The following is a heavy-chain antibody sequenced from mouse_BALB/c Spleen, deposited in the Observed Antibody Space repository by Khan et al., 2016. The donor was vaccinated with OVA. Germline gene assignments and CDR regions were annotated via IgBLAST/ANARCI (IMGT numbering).Heavy chain of an antibody. V-gene: IGHV3-2*02. CDR1: DYSITSDYA. CDR2: ISYSGST. D-gene: IGHD2-2*01. Sequence: EVKLEVSGPGLVKPSQSLSLTCTVTDYSITSDYAWNWIRQFPGNKLEWMGYISYSGSTSYHPSLKSRISFTRDTSKNQFFLQLNSVTPEDTATYCCIRSVYYAYAYAMDYWGQGTSVTVSS. J-gene: IGHJ4*01. CDR3: IRSVYYAYAYAMDY.